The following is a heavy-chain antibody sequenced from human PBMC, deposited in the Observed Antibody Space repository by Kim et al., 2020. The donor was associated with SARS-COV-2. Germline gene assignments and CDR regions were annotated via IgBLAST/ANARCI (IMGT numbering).Heavy chain of an antibody. J-gene: IGHJ3*02. CDR2: NKSNGNSYPT. Sequence: GGSLRLSCAASGCTFSASPMCWGRQASGKGLEWVGRNKSNGNSYPTDYATSVKGRFTISREDSKNTAYLQMTSLKIEDTAMYYCIRGPPYTDTYWYAYDIWGQGTMVTVSS. D-gene: IGHD2-8*02. CDR1: GCTFSASP. CDR3: IRGPPYTDTYWYAYDI. V-gene: IGHV3-73*01.